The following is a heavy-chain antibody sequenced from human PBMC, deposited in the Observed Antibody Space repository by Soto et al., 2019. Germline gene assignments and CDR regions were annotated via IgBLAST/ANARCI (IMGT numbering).Heavy chain of an antibody. CDR3: ARGPPFY. CDR1: DGYRGSGGYY. V-gene: IGHV4-30-2*01. J-gene: IGHJ4*02. Sequence: PLQPLSQKCAVSDGYRGSGGYYWSWIQQPPGKGLEWIGYIYHSGSTYYNPSLKSRVTISVDRSENQFSLKLSSVTAADTAVYCCARGPPFYWGQGNPVTVSS. CDR2: IYHSGST.